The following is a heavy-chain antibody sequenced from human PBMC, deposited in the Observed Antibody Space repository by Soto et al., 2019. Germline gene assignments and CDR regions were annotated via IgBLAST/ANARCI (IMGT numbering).Heavy chain of an antibody. CDR1: GFTFSSDE. CDR3: ARGKYYDILTGPRY. J-gene: IGHJ4*02. V-gene: IGHV3-48*03. CDR2: ISSSGSTI. D-gene: IGHD3-9*01. Sequence: PGGSLRLSCAASGFTFSSDEMNWVRQAPGKGLEWVSYISSSGSTIYYADSVKGRFTISRDNAKNSLYLQMNSLRAEDTAVYYCARGKYYDILTGPRYWGQGTLVTVSS.